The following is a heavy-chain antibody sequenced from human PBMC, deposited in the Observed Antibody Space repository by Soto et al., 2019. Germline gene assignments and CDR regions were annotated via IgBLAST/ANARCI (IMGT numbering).Heavy chain of an antibody. Sequence: GGSLRLSCAASGFMFSTYAMHWVRQAPGKGLEWVAVISYDGSDIYYGDSGKGRFTISRDNSRNTLYLEMNSLQTEDTAVFYCARDQGRTATRGDWFDPWGQGTLVTVSS. D-gene: IGHD6-13*01. CDR2: ISYDGSDI. V-gene: IGHV3-30-3*01. CDR1: GFMFSTYA. CDR3: ARDQGRTATRGDWFDP. J-gene: IGHJ5*02.